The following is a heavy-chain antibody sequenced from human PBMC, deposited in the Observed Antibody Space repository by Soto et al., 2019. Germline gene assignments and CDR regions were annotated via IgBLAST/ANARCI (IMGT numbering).Heavy chain of an antibody. CDR3: AGGSGYSSSWWIFDY. CDR1: GYTFTSYA. D-gene: IGHD6-13*01. Sequence: QVQLVQSGAEVKKPGASVKVSCKASGYTFTSYAMHWVRQAPGQRLEWMGWINAGNGNTKYSQKFQGRVTITRDTSASTAYMELSSLRSEDTAVYYCAGGSGYSSSWWIFDYWGQGTLVTVSS. V-gene: IGHV1-3*01. CDR2: INAGNGNT. J-gene: IGHJ4*02.